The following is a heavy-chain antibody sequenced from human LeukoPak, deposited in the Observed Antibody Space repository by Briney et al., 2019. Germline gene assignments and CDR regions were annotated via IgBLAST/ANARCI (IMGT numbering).Heavy chain of an antibody. CDR1: GFTFSSYG. J-gene: IGHJ4*02. CDR3: ARDGVGYFFDY. Sequence: SGGSLRLSCAASGFTFSSYGMHWVRQAPGKGLEWVAFIRYDGSNKYYADSVKGRFTISRDNSKNTLYLQMNSLRAEDTAVYYCARDGVGYFFDYWGQGTLVTVSS. CDR2: IRYDGSNK. D-gene: IGHD1-26*01. V-gene: IGHV3-30*02.